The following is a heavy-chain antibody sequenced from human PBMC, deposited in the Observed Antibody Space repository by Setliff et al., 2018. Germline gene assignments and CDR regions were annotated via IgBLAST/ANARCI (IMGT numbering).Heavy chain of an antibody. D-gene: IGHD6-13*01. J-gene: IGHJ6*02. CDR3: ARSFSPAAGTGRFYYYYGMDV. CDR1: GGSFSGYY. Sequence: PSETLSLTCAVYGGSFSGYYWSWIRQPPGKGLEWIGEINHSGSTNYNPSLKSRVTISVDTSKNQFSLKLSSVTAADTAVYYCARSFSPAAGTGRFYYYYGMDVWGQGTTVTV. V-gene: IGHV4-34*01. CDR2: INHSGST.